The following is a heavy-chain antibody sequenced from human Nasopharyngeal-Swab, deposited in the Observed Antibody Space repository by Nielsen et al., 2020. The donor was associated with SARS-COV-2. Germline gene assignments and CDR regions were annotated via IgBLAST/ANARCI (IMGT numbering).Heavy chain of an antibody. Sequence: SETLSLTCAVSGGPISSSNMRSWLRQPPGKGLEWTVEIYHSGSTYYNPSLKSRVIISVDKSKNHFSLKLSSVTAADTAVYYCSRDRSSYYYYYYMDVWGRGTTVTVSS. CDR1: GGPISSSNM. CDR2: IYHSGST. CDR3: SRDRSSYYYYYYMDV. V-gene: IGHV4-4*02. J-gene: IGHJ6*03.